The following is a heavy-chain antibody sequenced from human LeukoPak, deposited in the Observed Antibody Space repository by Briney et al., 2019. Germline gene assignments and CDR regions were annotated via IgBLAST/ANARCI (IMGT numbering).Heavy chain of an antibody. D-gene: IGHD3-22*01. CDR1: GGSISSSTYY. J-gene: IGHJ2*01. CDR3: ARLDSLHWYFDL. CDR2: IYYSGST. Sequence: SETLSLTCTVSGGSISSSTYYWGWIRQPPGRGLEWIGSIYYSGSTYYNPSLKSRVTISVDTSKNQFSLKLTSVTAADTAVFYCARLDSLHWYFDLWGRGTLVTVSS. V-gene: IGHV4-39*01.